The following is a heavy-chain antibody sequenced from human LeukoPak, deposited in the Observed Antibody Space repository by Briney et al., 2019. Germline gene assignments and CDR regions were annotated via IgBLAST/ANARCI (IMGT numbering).Heavy chain of an antibody. J-gene: IGHJ4*02. Sequence: ASVKVSCKASGGTFSSYAISWVRQAPGQGPEWMGRIIPILGIANYAQKFQGRVTITADKSTSTAYMELSSLRSEDTAVYYCARTHSSGWLPFDYWGQGTLVTVSS. CDR3: ARTHSSGWLPFDY. CDR2: IIPILGIA. CDR1: GGTFSSYA. D-gene: IGHD6-19*01. V-gene: IGHV1-69*04.